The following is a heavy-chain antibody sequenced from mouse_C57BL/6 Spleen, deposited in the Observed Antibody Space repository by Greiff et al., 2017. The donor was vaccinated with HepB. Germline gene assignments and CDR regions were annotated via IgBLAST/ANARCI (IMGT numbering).Heavy chain of an antibody. CDR3: ARSLYDYDVDWFAY. D-gene: IGHD2-4*01. J-gene: IGHJ3*01. V-gene: IGHV1-31*01. Sequence: EVQLVESGPELVKPGASVKISCKASGYSFTGYYMHWVKQSHGNILDWIGYIYPYNGVSSYNQKFKGKATLTVDKSSSTAYMELRSLTSEDSAVYYCARSLYDYDVDWFAYWGQGTLVTVSA. CDR1: GYSFTGYY. CDR2: IYPYNGVS.